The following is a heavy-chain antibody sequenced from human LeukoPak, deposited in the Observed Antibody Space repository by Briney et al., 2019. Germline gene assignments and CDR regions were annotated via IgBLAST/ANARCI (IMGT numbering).Heavy chain of an antibody. CDR1: GYTFTSYD. J-gene: IGHJ6*02. CDR2: MNPNSGNT. CDR3: AREDDYGDYTGGYGMDV. D-gene: IGHD4-17*01. V-gene: IGHV1-8*01. Sequence: GASVKVSCKASGYTFTSYDINWVRQATGQGLEWMGWMNPNSGNTGYAQKFQGRVTMARNTSISTAYMELSSLRSEDTAVYYCAREDDYGDYTGGYGMDVWGQGTTVTVSS.